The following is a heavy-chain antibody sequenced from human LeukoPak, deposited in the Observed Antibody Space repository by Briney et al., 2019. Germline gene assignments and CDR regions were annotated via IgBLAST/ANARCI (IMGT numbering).Heavy chain of an antibody. CDR1: GFTFSSYV. V-gene: IGHV3-23*01. CDR2: ISASGSSS. D-gene: IGHD2-2*01. J-gene: IGHJ3*02. CDR3: AKRQYQSRPHDAFDI. Sequence: GGSLRLSCAASGFTFSSYVMNWVRQAPRMGLEWVSDISASGSSSNYIDSVKGRFTISRDNSKNLLYLQMDSLRVDDTAVYYCAKRQYQSRPHDAFDIWGKGTVVTVSS.